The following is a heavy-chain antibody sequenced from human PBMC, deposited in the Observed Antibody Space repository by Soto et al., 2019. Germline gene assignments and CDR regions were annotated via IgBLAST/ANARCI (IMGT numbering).Heavy chain of an antibody. CDR3: AKNGQPPYYYYGLDV. D-gene: IGHD2-8*01. J-gene: IGHJ6*02. V-gene: IGHV1-58*01. Sequence: SVKVSCKASGFTFTSSAVQWVRQARGQRLEWIGWIGVDSGDTNYAQKFQDRVSMTIDTSTGTAYMELRSLTSDDTAIYYCAKNGQPPYYYYGLDVWGQGTKVTVSS. CDR2: IGVDSGDT. CDR1: GFTFTSSA.